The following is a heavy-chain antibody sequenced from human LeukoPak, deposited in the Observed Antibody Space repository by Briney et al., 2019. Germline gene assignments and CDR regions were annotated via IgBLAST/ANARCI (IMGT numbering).Heavy chain of an antibody. Sequence: SETLSLTCTVSGYSISSGYYWGWIRQPPGKGLEWIGEINHSGSTNYNPSLKSRVTISVDTSKNQFSLKLSSVTAADTAVYYCARGNLSCYRPWGQGTLVTVSS. CDR2: INHSGST. CDR1: GYSISSGYY. CDR3: ARGNLSCYRP. J-gene: IGHJ5*02. V-gene: IGHV4-38-2*02. D-gene: IGHD2-2*01.